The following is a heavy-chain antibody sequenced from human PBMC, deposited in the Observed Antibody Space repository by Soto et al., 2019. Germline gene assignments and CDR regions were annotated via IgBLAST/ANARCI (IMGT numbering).Heavy chain of an antibody. D-gene: IGHD7-27*01. Sequence: ASVKVSCKASGYTFTSYAMYWVRQAPGQRLEWMGWISADNGNTNYAQKLQGRVTMTTDTSTSTAYMELRSLRSDDTAVYYCARDPGRFDYWGQGTLVTVSS. CDR1: GYTFTSYA. CDR3: ARDPGRFDY. J-gene: IGHJ4*02. V-gene: IGHV1-18*01. CDR2: ISADNGNT.